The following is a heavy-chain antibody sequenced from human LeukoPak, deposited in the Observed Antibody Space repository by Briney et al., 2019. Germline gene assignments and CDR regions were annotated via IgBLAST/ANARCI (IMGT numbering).Heavy chain of an antibody. Sequence: GSLLLSCAASGFAFISYAMSWVRQAPGKGLEWVSSISGNVGSTDYADSVKGRFTISRDNSKNTLYLQMNSLRAEDTAVYYCAKGGCTSTSCYFNCWGQGTLVTVSS. D-gene: IGHD2-2*01. CDR1: GFAFISYA. V-gene: IGHV3-23*01. J-gene: IGHJ4*02. CDR2: ISGNVGST. CDR3: AKGGCTSTSCYFNC.